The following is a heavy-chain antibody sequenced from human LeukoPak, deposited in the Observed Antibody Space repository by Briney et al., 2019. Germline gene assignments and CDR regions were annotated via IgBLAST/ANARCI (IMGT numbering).Heavy chain of an antibody. D-gene: IGHD6-19*01. CDR1: GFIFSDYD. Sequence: GGSLRLSCAASGFIFSDYDMHWVRQAPGMGLEWVAFMHYDRRTKYYADSVKGRFTISRDNSRSTVYLDMNNLRGEDSAVYFCARDPEKSLAVVHLDYWGQGTLVTVAS. J-gene: IGHJ4*02. V-gene: IGHV3-30*02. CDR3: ARDPEKSLAVVHLDY. CDR2: MHYDRRTK.